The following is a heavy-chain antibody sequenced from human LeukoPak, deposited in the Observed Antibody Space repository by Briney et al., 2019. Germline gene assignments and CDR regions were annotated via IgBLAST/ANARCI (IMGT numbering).Heavy chain of an antibody. CDR1: GFTLSSYW. CDR3: ARVASGYATAYYYYFDY. CDR2: INSDGSST. J-gene: IGHJ4*02. D-gene: IGHD5-12*01. Sequence: GGSLRLSCAASGFTLSSYWMHWARQAPGKGLVWVSRINSDGSSTSYADSVKGRFTISRDSAKNTLYLQMNSLRAEDTAVYYCARVASGYATAYYYYFDYWGQGTLVTVSS. V-gene: IGHV3-74*01.